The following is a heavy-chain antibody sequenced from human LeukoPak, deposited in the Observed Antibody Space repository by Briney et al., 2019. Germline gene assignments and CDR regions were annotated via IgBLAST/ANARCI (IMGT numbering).Heavy chain of an antibody. CDR1: GGSISSSNW. Sequence: SETLSLTCAVSGGSISSSNWWSWVRQPPGKGLEWIGEIYHSGSTNYNPSLKSRVTISVDKSKNQFSLNVSFVTAADTAVYYCARAEVVGAHLRSGYFQHWGQGTLVIVSS. J-gene: IGHJ1*01. V-gene: IGHV4-4*02. D-gene: IGHD1-26*01. CDR2: IYHSGST. CDR3: ARAEVVGAHLRSGYFQH.